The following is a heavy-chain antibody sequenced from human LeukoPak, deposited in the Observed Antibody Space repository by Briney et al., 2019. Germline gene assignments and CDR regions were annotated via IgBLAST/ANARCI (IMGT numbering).Heavy chain of an antibody. CDR3: ARESGAWDSLRYDY. J-gene: IGHJ4*02. V-gene: IGHV3-30-3*01. CDR2: ISYDGSNK. D-gene: IGHD1-26*01. Sequence: GGSLRLSCAASGFTFSSYAMHWVRQAPGKGLEWVAVISYDGSNKYYADSVKGRFTISRDNSKNTLYLQMNSLRVEDTAVYYCARESGAWDSLRYDYWGQGTLVTVSS. CDR1: GFTFSSYA.